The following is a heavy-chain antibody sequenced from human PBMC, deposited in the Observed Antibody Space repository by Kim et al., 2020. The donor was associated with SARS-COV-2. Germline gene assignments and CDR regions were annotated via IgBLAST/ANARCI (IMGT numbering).Heavy chain of an antibody. V-gene: IGHV3-64D*06. CDR3: VTGLVPAASQAY. J-gene: IGHJ4*02. Sequence: YYADSRKGRFTTSRDNSKNTLYRQMSSLRAEEPAVYYCVTGLVPAASQAYWGQGTLVTVSS. D-gene: IGHD2-2*01.